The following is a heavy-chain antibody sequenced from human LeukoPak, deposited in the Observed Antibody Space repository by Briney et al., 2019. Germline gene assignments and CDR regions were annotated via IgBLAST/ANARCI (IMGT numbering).Heavy chain of an antibody. CDR3: AKVPPSIAAVGNWWDP. J-gene: IGHJ5*02. V-gene: IGHV1-2*06. CDR1: LYTLSAYY. D-gene: IGHD6-13*01. Sequence: ASAKDSRKASLYTLSAYYIHRVSHAPGRRLEWVCRVNPNTGGTNYAQKFQGRVTMTRDTSITTAYVEPSSLTSDGTAIYYGAKVPPSIAAVGNWWDPWGQGALVTVSS. CDR2: VNPNTGGT.